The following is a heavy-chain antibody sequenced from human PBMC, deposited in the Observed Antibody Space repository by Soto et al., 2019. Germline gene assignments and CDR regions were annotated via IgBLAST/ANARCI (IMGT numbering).Heavy chain of an antibody. J-gene: IGHJ4*02. CDR3: ASLDLNYDG. CDR1: GFTFSSYW. Sequence: EVQLVESGGGLVQPGGSLRLSCAASGFTFSSYWMHWVRQAPGKGLVWVSRVSGDGSTTAYADSVKGRFTISRDNAKNTLFLRMNSLRAEDTAVYYCASLDLNYDGWVQGTLVTVSS. V-gene: IGHV3-74*01. CDR2: VSGDGSTT. D-gene: IGHD1-7*01.